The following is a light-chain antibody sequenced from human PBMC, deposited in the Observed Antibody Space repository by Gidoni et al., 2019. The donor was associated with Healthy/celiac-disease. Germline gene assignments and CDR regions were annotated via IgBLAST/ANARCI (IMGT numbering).Light chain of an antibody. Sequence: DIQMTQSPSSLSASVGDRVTITCRASQSISSDLTWYHQKPGKAPKLLIHAASSLQSGVPSRFSGSGSGTEFTLTISRLQSEDLATYCCQQSNSTSYTFGQGTKLEIK. CDR2: AAS. J-gene: IGKJ2*01. V-gene: IGKV1-39*01. CDR3: QQSNSTSYT. CDR1: QSISSD.